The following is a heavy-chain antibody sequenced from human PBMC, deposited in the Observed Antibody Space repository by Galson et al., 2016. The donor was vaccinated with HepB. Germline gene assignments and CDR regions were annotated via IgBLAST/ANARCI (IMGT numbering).Heavy chain of an antibody. CDR2: IHYSESP. CDR1: GDSVTSDNYY. D-gene: IGHD6-6*01. Sequence: ETLSLTCTVSGDSVTSDNYYCSWIRQPPGKGLEWIGTIHYSESPRFNPSLKSRITISLDTSKSHFSLKLTSVTAADTAVYYCARGKSSRRTLDYYHYGLDAWGQGTTVTVSS. CDR3: ARGKSSRRTLDYYHYGLDA. J-gene: IGHJ6*02. V-gene: IGHV4-61*03.